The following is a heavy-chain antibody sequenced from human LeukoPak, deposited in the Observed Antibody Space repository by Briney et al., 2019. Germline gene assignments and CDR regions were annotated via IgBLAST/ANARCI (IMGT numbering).Heavy chain of an antibody. CDR2: IYFSGST. D-gene: IGHD3-10*01. J-gene: IGHJ4*02. V-gene: IGHV4-59*08. CDR1: GVSITSFY. CDR3: ARGSGLDY. Sequence: KPSETLSLTCTVSGVSITSFYWSWIRQPPGKGLEWIGYIYFSGSTNYNPSLKSRVTVSLDTTKNQVSLKLSSVSAADTAVYYCARGSGLDYWGQGTLVTVSS.